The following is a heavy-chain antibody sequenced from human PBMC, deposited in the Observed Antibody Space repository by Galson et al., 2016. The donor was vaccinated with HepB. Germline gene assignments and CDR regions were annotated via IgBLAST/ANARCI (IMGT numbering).Heavy chain of an antibody. V-gene: IGHV4-61*01. CDR3: ASVSSESGGQQLDLFDY. Sequence: SETLSLTCTVSGDSVSSDSYYWSWIRQPPGKGLEWIGYLYSSGDTSYNPSPKSRVTISVDTSNNQFSLTLSSVTAADTAVYYCASVSSESGGQQLDLFDYWGQGTLVTVSS. CDR2: LYSSGDT. CDR1: GDSVSSDSYY. D-gene: IGHD6-13*01. J-gene: IGHJ4*02.